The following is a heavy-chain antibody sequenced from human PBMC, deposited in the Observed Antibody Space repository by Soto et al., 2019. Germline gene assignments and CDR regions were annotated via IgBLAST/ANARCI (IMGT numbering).Heavy chain of an antibody. CDR2: IYYSGST. Sequence: SETLSLTCTVSGGSISSYYWSWIRQPPRKGLEWIGYIYYSGSTNYNPSLKSRVTISVDTSKNQFSLKLSSVTAADTAVYYCARHGTGNSSGWYYYYYYYMDVWGKGTTVTVSS. D-gene: IGHD6-19*01. CDR3: ARHGTGNSSGWYYYYYYYMDV. V-gene: IGHV4-59*08. CDR1: GGSISSYY. J-gene: IGHJ6*03.